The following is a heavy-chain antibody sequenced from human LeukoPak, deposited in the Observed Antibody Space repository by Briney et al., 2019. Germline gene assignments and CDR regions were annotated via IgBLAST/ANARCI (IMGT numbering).Heavy chain of an antibody. J-gene: IGHJ4*02. CDR1: GNSTSSGYY. CDR3: AREARYDSSGYYYGGFDY. CDR2: IYHSGST. D-gene: IGHD3-22*01. V-gene: IGHV4-38-2*02. Sequence: SETLSLTCSVSGNSTSSGYYWGWIRQPPGKGLEWIGSIYHSGSTCYNPSLKSRVTISVDTSKNQFSLKLSSVTAADTAVYYCAREARYDSSGYYYGGFDYWGQGTLVTVSS.